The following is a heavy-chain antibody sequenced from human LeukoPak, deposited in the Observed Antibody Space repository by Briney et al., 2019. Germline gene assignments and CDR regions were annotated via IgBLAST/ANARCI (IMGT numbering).Heavy chain of an antibody. CDR1: GITLSNYG. CDR2: ISGSGGST. Sequence: PGGSLTLSCAVSGITLSNYGMSWVRQAPGEGLEWVAGISGSGGSTNYADSVKGRFTISKDNPKNTLFLQMKSLRAEDTAVYFCAKRGVVMRVVGFHKEAYYFDSWGQGALVTVSS. J-gene: IGHJ4*02. CDR3: AKRGVVMRVVGFHKEAYYFDS. D-gene: IGHD3-10*01. V-gene: IGHV3-23*01.